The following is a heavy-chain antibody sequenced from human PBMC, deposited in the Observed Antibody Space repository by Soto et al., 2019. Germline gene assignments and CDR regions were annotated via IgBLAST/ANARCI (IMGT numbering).Heavy chain of an antibody. J-gene: IGHJ4*02. Sequence: QVQLVQSGAEVKKPGASVKVSCKTSGYTFTSHDINWVRQATGQGLEWMGWMNPNSGNTGYGQKFPRRFSLTRSTSISTAYMALRSLTSDDSAVYYCARSAQNPAAGPNFDYWGQGTLVTVSS. CDR3: ARSAQNPAAGPNFDY. CDR1: GYTFTSHD. D-gene: IGHD6-13*01. CDR2: MNPNSGNT. V-gene: IGHV1-8*01.